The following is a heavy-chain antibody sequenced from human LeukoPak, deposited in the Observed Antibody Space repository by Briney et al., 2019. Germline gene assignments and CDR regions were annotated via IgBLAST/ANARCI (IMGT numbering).Heavy chain of an antibody. CDR2: IIPIFGTA. CDR3: ARDVLSSGYIFTHYYMDV. Sequence: GSSVKVSCKASGGTFSSYAISWLRQAPGQGLEWMGRIIPIFGTANYAQKFQGRVTITTDESTSTAYMELSSLRSEDTAVYYCARDVLSSGYIFTHYYMDVWGKGTTVTVSS. V-gene: IGHV1-69*05. J-gene: IGHJ6*03. D-gene: IGHD3-22*01. CDR1: GGTFSSYA.